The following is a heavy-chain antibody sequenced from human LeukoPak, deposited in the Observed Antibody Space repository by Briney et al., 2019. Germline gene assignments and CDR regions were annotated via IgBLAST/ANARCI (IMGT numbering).Heavy chain of an antibody. Sequence: SETLSLTCTVSGGSISSYYWSWIRQPPGNGLKWIGYIYYSASTNYNPSLKSLVTISVDTTKNQFSLKLSSVTAADTAVYYSARDIRYFESSMMSDYWGQGTLVTVSS. D-gene: IGHD3-9*01. CDR2: IYYSAST. CDR1: GGSISSYY. V-gene: IGHV4-59*01. J-gene: IGHJ4*02. CDR3: ARDIRYFESSMMSDY.